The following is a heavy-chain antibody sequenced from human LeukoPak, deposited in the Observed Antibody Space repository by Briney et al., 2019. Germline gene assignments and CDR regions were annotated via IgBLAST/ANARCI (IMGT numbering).Heavy chain of an antibody. J-gene: IGHJ6*02. CDR2: ITSGGDT. CDR1: GFTFSSHD. V-gene: IGHV3-13*04. Sequence: GGSLRLSCAASGFTFSSHDMHWVRQGSGRGLEWVSAITSGGDTFYSDSVRGRFTISRENAKNSLYLQMNFLGAGDTAVYYCAREVYSDYAYYGMDVWGQGTTVTVPS. D-gene: IGHD4-11*01. CDR3: AREVYSDYAYYGMDV.